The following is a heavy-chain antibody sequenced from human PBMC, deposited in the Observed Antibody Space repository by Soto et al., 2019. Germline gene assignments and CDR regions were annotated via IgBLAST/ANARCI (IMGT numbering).Heavy chain of an antibody. CDR1: GFTFRNYD. J-gene: IGHJ6*02. CDR3: VRTDRDFYGLDV. Sequence: EVQLVESGGGLVQPGGSLRLSCEASGFTFRNYDMHWVRQGTGKGLEWVSGISAAGDPDYADSVERRFTISRENAQNSFFLQMNSLRVGDTSVYYCVRTDRDFYGLDVWGQGTTVIVSS. V-gene: IGHV3-13*05. CDR2: ISAAGDP.